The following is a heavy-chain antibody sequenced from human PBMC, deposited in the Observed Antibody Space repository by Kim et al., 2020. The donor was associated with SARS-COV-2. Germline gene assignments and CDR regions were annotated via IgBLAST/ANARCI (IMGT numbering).Heavy chain of an antibody. CDR2: ISYDGSNK. CDR3: ARVVGASYYYYYYGMDV. CDR1: GFTFSSYA. Sequence: GGSLRLSCAASGFTFSSYAMHWVRQAPGKGLEWVAVISYDGSNKYYADSVKGRFTISRDNSKNTLYLQMNSLRAEDTAVYYCARVVGASYYYYYYGMDV. J-gene: IGHJ6*01. V-gene: IGHV3-30*04. D-gene: IGHD1-26*01.